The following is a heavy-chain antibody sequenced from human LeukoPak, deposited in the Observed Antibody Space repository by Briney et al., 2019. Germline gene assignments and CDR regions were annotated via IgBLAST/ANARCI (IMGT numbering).Heavy chain of an antibody. V-gene: IGHV1-46*01. CDR1: GYTFTSYY. CDR3: ARDAQVDDSSGYSLGY. CDR2: INPSGGST. J-gene: IGHJ4*02. D-gene: IGHD3-22*01. Sequence: ASVKVSCKASGYTFTSYYMHWVRQAPGQGHEWMGIINPSGGSTSYAQKFQGRVTMTRDTSTSTVYMELSSLRSEDTAVYYCARDAQVDDSSGYSLGYWGQGTLVTVSS.